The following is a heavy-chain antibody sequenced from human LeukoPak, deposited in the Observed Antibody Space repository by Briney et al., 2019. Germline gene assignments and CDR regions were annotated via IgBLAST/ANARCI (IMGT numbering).Heavy chain of an antibody. Sequence: SVKVSCKASGGTFSSYAISWVRQAPGQGPEWMGRIIPIFGTANYAQKFQGRVTVTTDESTSTAYMELSSLRSEDMAVYYCASSVLGDWFDPWGQGTLVTVSS. D-gene: IGHD2-8*01. J-gene: IGHJ5*02. V-gene: IGHV1-69*05. CDR3: ASSVLGDWFDP. CDR2: IIPIFGTA. CDR1: GGTFSSYA.